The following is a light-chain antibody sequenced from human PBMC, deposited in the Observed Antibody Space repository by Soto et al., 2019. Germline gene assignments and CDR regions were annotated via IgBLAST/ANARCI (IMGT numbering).Light chain of an antibody. CDR3: HQYGTSPRT. Sequence: EILMTQSPATLSVSPGDRATLSCRASQSVSNNLAWYQQRPGQAPRLLIYGASSRATGIPDGFSGSGSGTDFNLTVSRLAPEDFAVYYCHQYGTSPRTFGQGTKVDI. CDR2: GAS. V-gene: IGKV3-20*01. CDR1: QSVSNN. J-gene: IGKJ1*01.